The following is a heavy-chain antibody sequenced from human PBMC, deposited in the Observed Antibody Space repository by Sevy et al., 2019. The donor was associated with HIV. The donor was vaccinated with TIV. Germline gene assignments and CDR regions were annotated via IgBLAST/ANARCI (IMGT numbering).Heavy chain of an antibody. CDR3: ARPTSGLSEYEPLDNARFYGMDV. Sequence: GGSLRLSCAASGFILSSYGMHWVRQAPGRGLEWVSSITSSSSFIFYADSVKGRFTISRDNAKNSLFLQMNSLRAEDTAVYYCARPTSGLSEYEPLDNARFYGMDVWGQGTTVTVSS. D-gene: IGHD1-20*01. V-gene: IGHV3-21*01. CDR2: ITSSSSFI. J-gene: IGHJ6*02. CDR1: GFILSSYG.